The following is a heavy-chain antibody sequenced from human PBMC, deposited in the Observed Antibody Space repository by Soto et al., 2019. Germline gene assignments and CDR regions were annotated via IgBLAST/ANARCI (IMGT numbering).Heavy chain of an antibody. V-gene: IGHV3-21*01. CDR1: GFSLSSYT. CDR2: IGISIGYI. J-gene: IGHJ3*01. D-gene: IGHD4-4*01. CDR3: GRNVLAVTEDAVDV. Sequence: EEQLVESGGGLVKPGGSLRLSCVASGFSLSSYTMSWVRQAPGKGLEWVSSIGISIGYIYYAESVTGRFTISRDNAQNSRFLEMNSLRAEDTALYFCGRNVLAVTEDAVDVWGQGTMVTVSS.